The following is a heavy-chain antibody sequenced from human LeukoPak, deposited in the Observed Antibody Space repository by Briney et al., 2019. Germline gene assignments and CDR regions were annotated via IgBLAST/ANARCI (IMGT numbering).Heavy chain of an antibody. CDR3: ARGRGMTTVPRYYYYGMDV. J-gene: IGHJ6*04. CDR1: GGSVSGYC. V-gene: IGHV4-34*01. CDR2: INHRGST. D-gene: IGHD4-17*01. Sequence: PSVLLSCTCAVCGGSVSGYCGGWIRQPPAKGLEWIGEINHRGSTNYNPSLKRRVTISVDTSKNQFSLKLSSVTAADTAVCYCARGRGMTTVPRYYYYGMDVWGKGTTVTVSS.